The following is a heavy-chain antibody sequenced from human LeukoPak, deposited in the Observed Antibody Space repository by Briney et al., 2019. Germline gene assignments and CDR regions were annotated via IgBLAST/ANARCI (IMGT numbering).Heavy chain of an antibody. V-gene: IGHV1-18*01. Sequence: ASVKVSCKASGYTFTSYGISWVRQAPGQGPEWMGWISAYNGNTNYAQKLQGRVTMTTDTSTSTAYMELRSLRSDDTAVYYCARYDSGYSSSWAFQHWGQGTLVTVSS. CDR1: GYTFTSYG. D-gene: IGHD6-13*01. J-gene: IGHJ1*01. CDR2: ISAYNGNT. CDR3: ARYDSGYSSSWAFQH.